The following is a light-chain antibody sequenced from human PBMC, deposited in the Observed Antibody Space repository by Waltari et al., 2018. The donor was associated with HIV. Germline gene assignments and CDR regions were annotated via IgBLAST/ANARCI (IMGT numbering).Light chain of an antibody. Sequence: IVLTQSPGTLSLSPGEKATLSCRASQSVSSTSLAWYQQKPGQSPRLLIYSASTRANGIPDRFSGSGSGTDFSLTISRLEPEDFAVYYCQWYGRSRTFGQGTKVEIK. J-gene: IGKJ1*01. V-gene: IGKV3-20*01. CDR2: SAS. CDR1: QSVSSTS. CDR3: QWYGRSRT.